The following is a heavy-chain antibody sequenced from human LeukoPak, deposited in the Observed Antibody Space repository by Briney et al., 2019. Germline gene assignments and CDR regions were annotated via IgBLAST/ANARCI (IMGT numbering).Heavy chain of an antibody. J-gene: IGHJ4*02. Sequence: PSQTLSLTCTVSGGSISSGGYYWSWIRQHPGKGLEWIGYIYYSGSTYYNPSLKSRVTISVDTSKNQFSLKLSSVTAADTAVYYCARGDSSGWYYDYWDQGTLVTVSS. CDR1: GGSISSGGYY. V-gene: IGHV4-31*03. D-gene: IGHD6-19*01. CDR3: ARGDSSGWYYDY. CDR2: IYYSGST.